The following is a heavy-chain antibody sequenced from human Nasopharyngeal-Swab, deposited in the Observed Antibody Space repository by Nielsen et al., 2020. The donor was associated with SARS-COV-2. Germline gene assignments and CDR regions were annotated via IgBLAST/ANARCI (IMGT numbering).Heavy chain of an antibody. V-gene: IGHV3-33*01. CDR1: GFTFSSYG. Sequence: GGSLRLSCAASGFTFSSYGMHWVRQAPGKGLEWVAVIWYNGSNKYYVDSVKGRFTISRDNSKNTLYLQMNSLRAEDTAVYYCARDLGGAAAGTDYWGQGTLVTVSS. CDR3: ARDLGGAAAGTDY. D-gene: IGHD6-13*01. J-gene: IGHJ4*02. CDR2: IWYNGSNK.